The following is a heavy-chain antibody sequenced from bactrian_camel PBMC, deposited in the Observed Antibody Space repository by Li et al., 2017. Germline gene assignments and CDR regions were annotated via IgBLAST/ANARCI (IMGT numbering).Heavy chain of an antibody. CDR1: GFTFSSYE. V-gene: IGHV3S40*01. J-gene: IGHJ6*01. D-gene: IGHD2*01. Sequence: VQLVESGGGLVQPGGSLRLSCAASGFTFSSYEMSWVRQAPGKGPEGVAAIDSDGASIYLDSMKGRFIISRDNAKTILYLEMNSLKPEDTAMYYCAARGPYCYTKLSVRDFTYWGQGTQVTVS. CDR2: IDSDGAS. CDR3: AARGPYCYTKLSVRDFTY.